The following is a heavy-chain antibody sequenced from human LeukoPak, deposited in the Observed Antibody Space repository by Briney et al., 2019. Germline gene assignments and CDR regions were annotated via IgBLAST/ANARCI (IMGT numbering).Heavy chain of an antibody. D-gene: IGHD3-22*01. Sequence: GGSLRLSCAASGFTFSSYAMHWVRQAPGKGLEWVAVISYDGSNKCYADSVKGRFTISRDNSKNTLYLQMNSLRAEDTAVYYCARDRRSSGYYEATLDYWGQGTLVTVSS. CDR3: ARDRRSSGYYEATLDY. CDR2: ISYDGSNK. V-gene: IGHV3-30-3*01. J-gene: IGHJ4*02. CDR1: GFTFSSYA.